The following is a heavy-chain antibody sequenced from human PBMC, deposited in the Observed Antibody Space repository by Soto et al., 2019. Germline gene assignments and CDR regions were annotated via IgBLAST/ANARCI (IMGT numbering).Heavy chain of an antibody. Sequence: ASVKASCKVSGYTLTELSMHSLRQVPGKGLEWMGGFDPEDGETIYAQKFQGRVTMTEDTSTDTAYMELSSLRSEDTAVYYCAILSGYAVWYFDLWGRGTLVTVSS. J-gene: IGHJ2*01. D-gene: IGHD5-12*01. V-gene: IGHV1-24*01. CDR1: GYTLTELS. CDR2: FDPEDGET. CDR3: AILSGYAVWYFDL.